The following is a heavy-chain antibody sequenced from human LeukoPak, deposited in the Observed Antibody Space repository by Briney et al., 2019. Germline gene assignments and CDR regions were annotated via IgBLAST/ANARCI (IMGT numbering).Heavy chain of an antibody. Sequence: GGSLRLSCAASGFSFSSYGMHWVRQAPGKGLEWVAVISYDGSNKYYEDSVKGRFTISRDNSKNTLYLQMNSLRAEDTAVYYCARALRIYYYFDYWGQGTLVTVSS. CDR3: ARALRIYYYFDY. J-gene: IGHJ4*02. V-gene: IGHV3-30*03. D-gene: IGHD1-26*01. CDR1: GFSFSSYG. CDR2: ISYDGSNK.